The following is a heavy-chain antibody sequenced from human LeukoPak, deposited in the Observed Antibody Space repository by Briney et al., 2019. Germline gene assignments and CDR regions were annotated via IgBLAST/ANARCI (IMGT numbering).Heavy chain of an antibody. CDR2: IYTSGST. D-gene: IGHD2-21*01. J-gene: IGHJ3*02. V-gene: IGHV4-61*02. CDR1: GGSISSGSYY. CDR3: ARGGLYSWGI. Sequence: SETLSLTCTVSGGSISSGSYYWSWIRQPAGKGLEWIGRIYTSGSTNYNPSLKSRVTISVDTSKNQFSLKLSSVTAADTAVYYCARGGLYSWGIWGQGTMVTVSS.